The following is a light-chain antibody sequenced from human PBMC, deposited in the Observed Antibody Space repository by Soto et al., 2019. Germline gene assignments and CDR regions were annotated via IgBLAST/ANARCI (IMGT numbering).Light chain of an antibody. Sequence: DIQMTQSPSSLSATVGDRVTITCRASQDISNYLAWHQQKPGKVPKLLIYAASTLQPGVPSRFSGSGSGTDFTLNNSSLQPEDGATYYCQKYNGAPPETFGPGTKVAIK. CDR2: AAS. CDR1: QDISNY. J-gene: IGKJ3*01. V-gene: IGKV1-27*01. CDR3: QKYNGAPPET.